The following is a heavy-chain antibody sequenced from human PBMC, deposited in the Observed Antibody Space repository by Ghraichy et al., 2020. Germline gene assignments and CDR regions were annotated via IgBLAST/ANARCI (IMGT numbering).Heavy chain of an antibody. CDR2: IYTSGST. CDR3: ARGTTGGTYYYYYYMDV. Sequence: SLNISCTVSGGSISSGSYYWSWIRQPAGKGLEWIGRIYTSGSTNYNPSLKSRVTMSVDTSKNQFSLKLSSVTAADTAVYYCARGTTGGTYYYYYYMDVWGKGTTVTVSS. V-gene: IGHV4-61*02. CDR1: GGSISSGSYY. J-gene: IGHJ6*03. D-gene: IGHD1-1*01.